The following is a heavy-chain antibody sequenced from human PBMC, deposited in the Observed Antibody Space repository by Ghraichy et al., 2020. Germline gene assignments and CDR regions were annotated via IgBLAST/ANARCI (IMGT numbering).Heavy chain of an antibody. D-gene: IGHD3-16*01. J-gene: IGHJ4*02. Sequence: SETLSLTCAVYGGSFSGYYWSWIRQPPGKGLEWIGEINYSGNTKYNPSLKSRVTISVDTSKNQFSLNLSSVTAADTAVYYCARALRPNSAYIDYWGQGTLVTVSS. CDR1: GGSFSGYY. CDR3: ARALRPNSAYIDY. CDR2: INYSGNT. V-gene: IGHV4-34*01.